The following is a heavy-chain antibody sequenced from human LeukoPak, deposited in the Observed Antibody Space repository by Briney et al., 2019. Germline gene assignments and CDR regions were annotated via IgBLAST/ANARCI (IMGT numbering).Heavy chain of an antibody. J-gene: IGHJ5*02. CDR1: GFTVSSNY. CDR3: ARPLMYYYGSETYFWFDP. CDR2: IYSGGST. Sequence: PGGSLRLSCAASGFTVSSNYMSWVRQAPGKGLEWVSVIYSGGSTYYADSVKGRFTISRDNSKNSLSLQMNNLRAEDTAVYYCARPLMYYYGSETYFWFDPWGQGTLVTVSS. D-gene: IGHD3-10*01. V-gene: IGHV3-66*04.